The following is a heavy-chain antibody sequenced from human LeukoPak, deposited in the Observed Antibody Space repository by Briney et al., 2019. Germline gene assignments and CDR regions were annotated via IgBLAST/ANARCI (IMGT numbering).Heavy chain of an antibody. D-gene: IGHD1-26*01. CDR2: IYYSGST. V-gene: IGHV4-59*01. J-gene: IGHJ5*02. CDR3: ARADSSGSFRNWFDP. Sequence: SETLSLTCTVSGGSISTYYWNWIRQPPGKGLEWIGNIYYSGSTNYNPSLLSRVIISLDTSKNRFSLNLSSVTAADTAVYFCARADSSGSFRNWFDPWGQGTLVTVSS. CDR1: GGSISTYY.